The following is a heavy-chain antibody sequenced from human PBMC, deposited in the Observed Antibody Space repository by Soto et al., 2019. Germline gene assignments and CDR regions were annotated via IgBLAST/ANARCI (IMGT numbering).Heavy chain of an antibody. CDR3: ARPGQTGASSSWLDY. V-gene: IGHV3-23*01. Sequence: PGGSLSLSCAASGFTFSSYAMSWVRQAPGKGPEWVSTISGSGDRTYYADSVKGRFTISRDNSKNTLYLQMTSLRVEDTAVYYCARPGQTGASSSWLDYWGQGTLVTVSS. D-gene: IGHD6-13*01. J-gene: IGHJ4*02. CDR2: ISGSGDRT. CDR1: GFTFSSYA.